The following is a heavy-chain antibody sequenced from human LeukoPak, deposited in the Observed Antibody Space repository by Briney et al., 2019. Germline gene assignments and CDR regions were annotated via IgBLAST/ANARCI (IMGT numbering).Heavy chain of an antibody. CDR2: INPSGGST. CDR1: GYTFTSYY. CDR3: ARVRSDTGFEDYFDY. V-gene: IGHV1-46*01. Sequence: GASVKVSCKASGYTFTSYYMHWVRQAPGQGLEWMGIINPSGGSTSYAQKFQGRVTMTRDMSTSTAYMELSSLRSEDTAVYYCARVRSDTGFEDYFDYWGQGTLVTVSS. D-gene: IGHD1-14*01. J-gene: IGHJ4*02.